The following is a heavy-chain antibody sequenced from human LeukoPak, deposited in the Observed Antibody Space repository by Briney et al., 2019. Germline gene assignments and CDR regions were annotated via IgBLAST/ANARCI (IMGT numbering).Heavy chain of an antibody. CDR2: VHYSGIT. CDR3: ARQLGRTTLH. V-gene: IGHV4-59*03. CDR1: GVSISSYY. Sequence: SETLSLTCTVSGVSISSYYWSWIRQPPGQGLEWIGYVHYSGITDYNPSLQSRVTISLDTSKIQFSLKLSSVTAADTAVCYCARQLGRTTLHWGQGTLVTVSS. J-gene: IGHJ1*01. D-gene: IGHD1-7*01.